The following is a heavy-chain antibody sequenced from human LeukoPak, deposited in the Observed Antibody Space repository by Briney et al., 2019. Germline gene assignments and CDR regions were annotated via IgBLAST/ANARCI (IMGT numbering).Heavy chain of an antibody. CDR3: ARHRGHAFDI. D-gene: IGHD3-10*01. CDR1: GGTFSSYA. CDR2: IIPILGIA. J-gene: IGHJ3*02. Sequence: SVKVSCKASGGTFSSYAISWVRQAPGQGLEWMGRIIPILGIANYAQKFQGRVTMTTDTSTSTAYMELRSLRSDDTTVYYCARHRGHAFDIWGQGTMVTVSS. V-gene: IGHV1-69*04.